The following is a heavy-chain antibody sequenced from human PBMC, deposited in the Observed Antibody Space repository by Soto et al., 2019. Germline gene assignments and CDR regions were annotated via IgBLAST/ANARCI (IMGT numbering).Heavy chain of an antibody. Sequence: QITLRESGPTLVKPTQTLTLTCTFSGFSLSTSEVGVGWIRQPPGKALEWLGFIYWDDDKRYSPSLKNRLTSTKNTSNNQVVLTMPDMDPVDTATYYCAHRRADCSGGSCYHWFDPWGQGTLVTVSS. V-gene: IGHV2-5*02. D-gene: IGHD2-15*01. CDR3: AHRRADCSGGSCYHWFDP. J-gene: IGHJ5*02. CDR2: IYWDDDK. CDR1: GFSLSTSEVG.